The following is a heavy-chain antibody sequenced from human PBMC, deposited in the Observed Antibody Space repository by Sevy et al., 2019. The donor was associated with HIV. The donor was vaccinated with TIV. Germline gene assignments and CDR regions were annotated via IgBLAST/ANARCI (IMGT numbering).Heavy chain of an antibody. Sequence: ASVKVSCKVSGYRLSQLSMHWVRQAPGKGLEWMGSFDPEDDETNYAQNFQGRVAMTEDTSTDTAYMELSTLRSEDTAVYYCATTKDYYESSGSPFDYWGQGTLVTVSS. CDR2: FDPEDDET. J-gene: IGHJ4*02. D-gene: IGHD3-22*01. CDR3: ATTKDYYESSGSPFDY. CDR1: GYRLSQLS. V-gene: IGHV1-24*01.